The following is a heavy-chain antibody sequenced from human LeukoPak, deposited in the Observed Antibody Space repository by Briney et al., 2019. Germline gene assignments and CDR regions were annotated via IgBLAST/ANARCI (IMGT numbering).Heavy chain of an antibody. CDR2: IWYDGSNK. CDR1: GFTFSSYS. J-gene: IGHJ3*02. V-gene: IGHV3-33*08. Sequence: GGSLRLSCAASGFTFSSYSMNWVRQAPGKGLEWVAVIWYDGSNKYYADSVKGRFTISRDNSKNTLYLQMNSLRAEDTAVYYCAKSLGYSYALDAFDIWGQGTMVTVSS. D-gene: IGHD5-18*01. CDR3: AKSLGYSYALDAFDI.